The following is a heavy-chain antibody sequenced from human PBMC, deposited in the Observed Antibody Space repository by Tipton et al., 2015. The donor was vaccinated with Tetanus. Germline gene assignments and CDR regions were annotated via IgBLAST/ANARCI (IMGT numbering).Heavy chain of an antibody. CDR2: IYYSGSS. J-gene: IGHJ6*02. V-gene: IGHV4-39*01. Sequence: TLSLTCTVSGGSISGSSYYWGWIRQPPGKGLEWIGSIYYSGSSYYNPTLKSRVTISVDTSKNQFSLKLDSVTAADAAVYYCARATPSGSYFVRYYSMDVWGQGTTVVVSS. D-gene: IGHD3-22*01. CDR3: ARATPSGSYFVRYYSMDV. CDR1: GGSISGSSYY.